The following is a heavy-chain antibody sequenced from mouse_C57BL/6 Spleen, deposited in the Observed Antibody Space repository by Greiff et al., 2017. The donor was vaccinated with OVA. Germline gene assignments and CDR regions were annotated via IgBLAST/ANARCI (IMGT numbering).Heavy chain of an antibody. J-gene: IGHJ4*01. CDR2: INYDGSST. CDR3: ARDNYYSNYERGAMDY. V-gene: IGHV5-16*01. D-gene: IGHD2-5*01. Sequence: VESEGGLVQPGSSMKLSCTASGFTFSDYYMAWVRQVPEKGLEWVANINYDGSSTYYLDSLKSRFIISRDNAKNILYLQMSSLKSEDTATYYCARDNYYSNYERGAMDYWGQGTSVTVSS. CDR1: GFTFSDYY.